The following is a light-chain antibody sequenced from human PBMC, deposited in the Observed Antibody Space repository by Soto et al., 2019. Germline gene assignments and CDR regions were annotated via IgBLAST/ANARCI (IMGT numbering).Light chain of an antibody. CDR2: DAS. CDR1: QRFSSW. CDR3: QQYNTFYR. V-gene: IGKV1-5*01. J-gene: IGKJ2*03. Sequence: DIQMTQSPSTLPASVGDRVTITRRASQRFSSWLAWYQQKPGKAPKLLISDASSLESGVPSRFSGSGSRTEVTLDISSLQPDDFATYDCQQYNTFYRFGQGTKLEIK.